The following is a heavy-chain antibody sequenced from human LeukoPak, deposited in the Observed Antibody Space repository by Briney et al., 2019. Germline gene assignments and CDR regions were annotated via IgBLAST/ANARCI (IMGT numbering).Heavy chain of an antibody. V-gene: IGHV4-34*01. Sequence: SETLSLTCAVYGGSFSGYYWSWIRQPPGKGLEWIGEINHSGGTNYNPSLKSRVTISVDTSKNQFSLKLSSVTAADTAVYYCARGRGIAVAGTEVDYWGQGTLVTVSS. J-gene: IGHJ4*02. CDR2: INHSGGT. CDR1: GGSFSGYY. CDR3: ARGRGIAVAGTEVDY. D-gene: IGHD6-19*01.